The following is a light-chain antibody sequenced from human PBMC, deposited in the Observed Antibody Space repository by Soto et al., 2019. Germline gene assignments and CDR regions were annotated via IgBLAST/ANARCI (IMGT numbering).Light chain of an antibody. CDR3: LSYTRAATVL. CDR2: EVR. J-gene: IGLJ3*02. Sequence: QSALTQPASVSGSPGQSITISCTGTSSDVGWYDYVSWYRHHPGKAPKLMIYEVRNRPSGVSDRFSGSKSDNTASLTISGLQIEDEGDYYCLSYTRAATVLFGGGTKLTVL. CDR1: SSDVGWYDY. V-gene: IGLV2-14*01.